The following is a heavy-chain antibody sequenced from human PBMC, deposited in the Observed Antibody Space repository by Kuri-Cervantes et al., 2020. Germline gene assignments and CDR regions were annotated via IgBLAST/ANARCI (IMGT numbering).Heavy chain of an antibody. CDR2: INSDGSST. Sequence: GGSLRLSCAASGLTFSSYWMHWVRQAPGKGLVWVSRINSDGSSTSYADSVKGRFTISRDNAKNTLYLQMNSLRAEDTAVYYCARLGVLITYYYGMDVWGQGTTVTVSS. CDR1: GLTFSSYW. J-gene: IGHJ6*02. CDR3: ARLGVLITYYYGMDV. V-gene: IGHV3-74*01.